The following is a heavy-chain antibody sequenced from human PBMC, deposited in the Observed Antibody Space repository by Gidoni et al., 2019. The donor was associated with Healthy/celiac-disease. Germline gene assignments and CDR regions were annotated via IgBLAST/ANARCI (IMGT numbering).Heavy chain of an antibody. CDR1: GFPFSNAW. Sequence: EVQLVESGGGLVKPGGSLRLSCAASGFPFSNAWMSWVRQAPGKGLEWVGRIKSKTDGGTTDYAAPVKGRFTISRDDSKNTLYLQMNSLKTEDTAVYYCTTDYYDSSGYYYFDYWGQGTLVTVSS. D-gene: IGHD3-22*01. V-gene: IGHV3-15*01. CDR2: IKSKTDGGTT. J-gene: IGHJ4*02. CDR3: TTDYYDSSGYYYFDY.